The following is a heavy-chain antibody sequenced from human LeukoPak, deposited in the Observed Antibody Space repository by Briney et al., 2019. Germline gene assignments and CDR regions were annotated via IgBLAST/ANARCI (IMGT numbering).Heavy chain of an antibody. D-gene: IGHD1-26*01. CDR1: GYTFTSYG. Sequence: ASVKVSCKASGYTFTSYGISWVRQAPGQGLEWMGWISAYNGNTNYAQKLQGRVTMTTDTSTSTAYMELRSLRSDDTAVYYCARAPARGLGEYWFDPRGQGTLVTVSS. CDR2: ISAYNGNT. V-gene: IGHV1-18*01. J-gene: IGHJ5*02. CDR3: ARAPARGLGEYWFDP.